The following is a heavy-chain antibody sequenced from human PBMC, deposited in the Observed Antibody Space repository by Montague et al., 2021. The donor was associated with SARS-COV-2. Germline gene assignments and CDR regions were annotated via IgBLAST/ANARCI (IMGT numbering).Heavy chain of an antibody. CDR1: GGSFSSNNYY. Sequence: SETLSLTCTVSGGSFSSNNYYWSWHPPPQGLGLIWIGTVSDSTSHSQTPTLQRPVTLSPDTPKNQFSPKLTSVTAADTAVYYCAGSWSGNQERGDNWGHGTLVTVSS. J-gene: IGHJ4*01. V-gene: IGHV4-39*07. CDR2: VSDSTSH. CDR3: AGSWSGNQERGDN. D-gene: IGHD3-3*01.